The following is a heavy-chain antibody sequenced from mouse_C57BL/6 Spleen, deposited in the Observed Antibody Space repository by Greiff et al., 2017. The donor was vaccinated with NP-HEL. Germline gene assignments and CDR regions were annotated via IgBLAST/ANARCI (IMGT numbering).Heavy chain of an antibody. CDR1: GYTFTSYW. V-gene: IGHV1-59*01. Sequence: QVQLQQPGAELVRPGTSVKLSCKASGYTFTSYWMHWVKQRPGQGLEWIGVIDPSDSYTNYNQKFKGKATLTVDTSSSTAYMQISSLTSEDSAVYYCARGGWFAYWGQGTLVTVSA. CDR3: ARGGWFAY. CDR2: IDPSDSYT. J-gene: IGHJ3*01.